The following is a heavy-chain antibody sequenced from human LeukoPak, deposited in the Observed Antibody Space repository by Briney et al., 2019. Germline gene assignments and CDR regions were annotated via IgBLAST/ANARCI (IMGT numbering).Heavy chain of an antibody. J-gene: IGHJ1*01. CDR2: ISTSGRT. V-gene: IGHV4-61*02. Sequence: SETLSLTCTVSGGSISSGRYYWSWIRQPAGKGLEWIGRISTSGRTDYNPSLKSRVTISVDTSKNQFSLKLGSVTAADTAVYYCARGPLNGITEYFQQWGQGPLVTVSS. CDR1: GGSISSGRYY. D-gene: IGHD3-9*01. CDR3: ARGPLNGITEYFQQ.